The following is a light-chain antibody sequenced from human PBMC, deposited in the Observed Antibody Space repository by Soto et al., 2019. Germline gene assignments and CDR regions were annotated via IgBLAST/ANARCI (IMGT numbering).Light chain of an antibody. Sequence: QSVLTQPPSASGTPGQTVTISCSGSSSNIGNNYVYWYQMVPGTAPKLLIYRNDQRSSGVPDRFSGSRSGTSASLAISGLRSEDEADYYCAAWDDSLSGRGVFGGGTKLTVL. J-gene: IGLJ2*01. V-gene: IGLV1-47*01. CDR2: RND. CDR1: SSNIGNNY. CDR3: AAWDDSLSGRGV.